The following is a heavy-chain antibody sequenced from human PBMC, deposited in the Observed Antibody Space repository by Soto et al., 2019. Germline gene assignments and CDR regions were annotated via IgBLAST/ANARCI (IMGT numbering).Heavy chain of an antibody. Sequence: GGSLRLSCAASGCTFSSYWMSWVRQAPGKGLEWVANIKQDGSEKYYVDSVKGRFTISRDNAKNSLYLQMNSLRAEGTAVYYCARDRIGYCSGGSCRLYYFDYWGQGTLVTVSS. D-gene: IGHD2-15*01. CDR3: ARDRIGYCSGGSCRLYYFDY. CDR1: GCTFSSYW. CDR2: IKQDGSEK. J-gene: IGHJ4*02. V-gene: IGHV3-7*01.